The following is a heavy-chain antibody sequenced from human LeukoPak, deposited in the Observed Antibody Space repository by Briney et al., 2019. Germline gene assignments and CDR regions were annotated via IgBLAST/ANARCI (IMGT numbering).Heavy chain of an antibody. CDR1: GYTLTELS. V-gene: IGHV1-24*01. D-gene: IGHD6-13*01. J-gene: IGHJ6*02. Sequence: ASVKVSCKVSGYTLTELSMHWVRQAPGKGLEWMGGFDPEDGETIYAQKFQGRVTMTEDTSTDTAYMELSSLRSEDTAVYYCARDGPYSSSWYGYYYYGMDVWGQGTTVTVSS. CDR2: FDPEDGET. CDR3: ARDGPYSSSWYGYYYYGMDV.